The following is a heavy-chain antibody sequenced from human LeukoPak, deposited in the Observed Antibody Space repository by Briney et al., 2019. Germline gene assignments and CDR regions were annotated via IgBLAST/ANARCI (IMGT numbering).Heavy chain of an antibody. CDR2: IHYSGTT. D-gene: IGHD5-24*01. CDR1: GGSISGYY. V-gene: IGHV4-59*01. J-gene: IGHJ4*02. Sequence: PSETLXLTCTVSGGSISGYYWVWIRQPPGKRLEWIGYIHYSGTTNYNPSLKSRVTISVDTSNNEFSLNLTSVTATDTALYYCARVSSRWLGLFVCWGQGTLVTVSS. CDR3: ARVSSRWLGLFVC.